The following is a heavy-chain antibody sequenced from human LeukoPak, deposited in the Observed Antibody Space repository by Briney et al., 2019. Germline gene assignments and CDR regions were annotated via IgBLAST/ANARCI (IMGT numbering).Heavy chain of an antibody. CDR1: GFTFSSYA. J-gene: IGHJ4*02. D-gene: IGHD1-26*01. CDR3: ARHEQAGWAHFDC. V-gene: IGHV3-23*01. CDR2: ISDGGGST. Sequence: GGSLRLSCAASGFTFSSYAMTWVRQAPGKGLEWVSTISDGGGSTYYADSVKGRFTLSRDNSKNTLSLQMNSLKAEDTAVYYCARHEQAGWAHFDCWGQGTLVTVSS.